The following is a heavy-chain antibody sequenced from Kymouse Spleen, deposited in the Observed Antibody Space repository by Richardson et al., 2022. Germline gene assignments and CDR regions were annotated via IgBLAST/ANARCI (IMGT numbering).Heavy chain of an antibody. V-gene: IGHV3-73*02. D-gene: IGHD3-10*01. CDR3: TSDYYGSGSYRWFDP. CDR1: GFTFSGSA. J-gene: IGHJ5*02. CDR2: IRSKANSYAT. Sequence: EVQLVESGGGLVQPGGSLKLSCAASGFTFSGSAMHWVRQASGKGLEWVGRIRSKANSYATAYAASVKGRFTISRDDSKNTAYLQMNSLKTEDTAVYYCTSDYYGSGSYRWFDPWGQGTLVTVSS.